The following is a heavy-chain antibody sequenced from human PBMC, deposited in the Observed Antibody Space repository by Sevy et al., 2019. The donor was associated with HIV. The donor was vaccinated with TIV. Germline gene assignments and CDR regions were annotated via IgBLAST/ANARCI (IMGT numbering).Heavy chain of an antibody. J-gene: IGHJ4*02. CDR2: IYPRGKT. CDR1: GGSITSNGYS. V-gene: IGHV4-30-2*01. CDR3: ARIGLYGDFDY. D-gene: IGHD4-17*01. Sequence: SETLYLTCAVSGGSITSNGYSWIWIRQPPGRGLEWIGFIYPRGKTYYNPSLESRVTLSADESQNQFSLKIKSVTAADTAVYFCARIGLYGDFDYWGQGTLVTVSS.